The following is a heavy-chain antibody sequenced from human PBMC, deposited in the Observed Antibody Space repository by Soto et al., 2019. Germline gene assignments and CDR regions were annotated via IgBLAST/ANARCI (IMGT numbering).Heavy chain of an antibody. CDR3: ARENPDAPDY. Sequence: GGSLRLSSAASGLTFSSYAMHWVRQAPGKGLEWVAVISYDGSNKYYADSVKGRFAISRDNSKNTLYLQMNSLRAEDTAVYYCARENPDAPDYWGQGTLVTVSS. V-gene: IGHV3-30*09. CDR2: ISYDGSNK. CDR1: GLTFSSYA. J-gene: IGHJ4*02.